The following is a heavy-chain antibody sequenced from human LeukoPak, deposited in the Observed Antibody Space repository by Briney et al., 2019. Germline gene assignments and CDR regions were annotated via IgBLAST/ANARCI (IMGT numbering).Heavy chain of an antibody. Sequence: SQTLSLTCGISGDSVSSNSAAWNWLRQSPSRGLEWLGTTYYRSKWYNAYAVSVRSRITINPDTAKNQFSLQLKSVIPEDTAVYYCTRGSSDYYFDSWGQGTLVTVSS. V-gene: IGHV6-1*01. CDR3: TRGSSDYYFDS. D-gene: IGHD6-19*01. J-gene: IGHJ4*02. CDR1: GDSVSSNSAA. CDR2: TYYRSKWYN.